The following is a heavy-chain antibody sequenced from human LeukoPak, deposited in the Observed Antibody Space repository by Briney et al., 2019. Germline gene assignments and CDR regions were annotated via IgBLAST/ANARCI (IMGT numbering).Heavy chain of an antibody. J-gene: IGHJ4*02. Sequence: ASVKVSCKASGYTFTGYYMHWVRQAPGQGLEWMGWISPNSGGTNYAQKFQGRVTMTRDTSISTAYMELSRLRSDDTAVYYCARETYYDFWSGYSRKYYFDYWGQGTLVTVSS. V-gene: IGHV1-2*02. CDR3: ARETYYDFWSGYSRKYYFDY. CDR2: ISPNSGGT. CDR1: GYTFTGYY. D-gene: IGHD3-3*01.